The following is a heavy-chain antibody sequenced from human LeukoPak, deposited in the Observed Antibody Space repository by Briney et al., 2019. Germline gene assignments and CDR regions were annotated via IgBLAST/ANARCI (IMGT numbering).Heavy chain of an antibody. CDR1: GFTFSSYV. CDR2: ISGSGGST. J-gene: IGHJ4*02. CDR3: VKDGWYTNSPYYFDY. V-gene: IGHV3-23*01. D-gene: IGHD6-6*01. Sequence: GGSLRLSCAASGFTFSSYVMSWVRQAPGKGLEWVSAISGSGGSTYYADSVKGRFTISRDNSKNTLYLQMNSLRAEDTAVYYCVKDGWYTNSPYYFDYWGQGTLVTVSS.